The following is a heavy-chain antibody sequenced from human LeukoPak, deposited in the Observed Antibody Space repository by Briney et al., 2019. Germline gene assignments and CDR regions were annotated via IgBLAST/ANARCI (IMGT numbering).Heavy chain of an antibody. CDR3: AKDWGGSYYYYYMDV. J-gene: IGHJ6*03. CDR2: IKQDGSEK. V-gene: IGHV3-7*03. D-gene: IGHD1-26*01. CDR1: GFTFSSYW. Sequence: PGGSLRLSCAASGFTFSSYWMGWVRQAPGKGLEWVANIKQDGSEKYYVDSVKGRFTISRDNSKNSLYLQMNSLRTEDTALYYCAKDWGGSYYYYYMDVWGKGTTVTVSS.